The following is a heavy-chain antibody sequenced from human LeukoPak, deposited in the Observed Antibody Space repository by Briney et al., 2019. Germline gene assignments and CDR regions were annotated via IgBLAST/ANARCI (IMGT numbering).Heavy chain of an antibody. CDR2: ISAYNGNT. J-gene: IGHJ4*02. D-gene: IGHD3-3*01. CDR3: ARAPSPPPFWSGYYAPYFDY. V-gene: IGHV1-18*01. Sequence: ASVKVSCKASGYTFTSYGISWVRQAPGQGLEWMGWISAYNGNTNYAQKRQGRVTMTTDTSTSTAYMELRSLRSDDTAVYYCARAPSPPPFWSGYYAPYFDYWGQGTLVTVSS. CDR1: GYTFTSYG.